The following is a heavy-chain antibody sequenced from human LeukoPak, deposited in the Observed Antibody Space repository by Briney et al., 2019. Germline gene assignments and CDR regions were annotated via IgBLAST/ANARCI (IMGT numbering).Heavy chain of an antibody. CDR1: GFTFSSYA. V-gene: IGHV3-23*01. Sequence: PGGSLRLSCAASGFTFSSYAMSWVRQAPGKGLEWVSAISGSGGSTYYADSVKGRFTISRDNSKNTLYLQMNSLRAEDTAVYYCAEGTTMIVVVITNAFDIWGQGTMVTVSS. CDR3: AEGTTMIVVVITNAFDI. CDR2: ISGSGGST. J-gene: IGHJ3*02. D-gene: IGHD3-22*01.